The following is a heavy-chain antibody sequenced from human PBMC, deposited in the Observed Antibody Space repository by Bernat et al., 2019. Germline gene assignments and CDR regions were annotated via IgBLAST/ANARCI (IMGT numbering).Heavy chain of an antibody. CDR1: GFTFSSAW. J-gene: IGHJ4*02. CDR3: AADVPSPLAQIDH. D-gene: IGHD2-21*01. Sequence: EVQLLESGGGLVQPGGSLRLSCAASGFTFSSAWMNWVRQAPGKGLEWVGRVRAKADGGTRDYAAPVRGRFTVSRDDSENMSYLQMNSLNTEDTAVYYCAADVPSPLAQIDHWGQGILVTVSS. V-gene: IGHV3-15*07. CDR2: VRAKADGGTR.